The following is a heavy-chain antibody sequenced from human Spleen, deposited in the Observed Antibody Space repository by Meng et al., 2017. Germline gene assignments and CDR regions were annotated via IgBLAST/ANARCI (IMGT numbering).Heavy chain of an antibody. Sequence: GESLKISCAASGFTVSSYWMSWVRQAPWKGLEWVANIKQDGSETYYVDSVKGRFTISRDNAKNSLYLQMNSLRAEDTAVYYCARDHRIQLWTAFDYWGQGTLVTVSS. CDR1: GFTVSSYW. J-gene: IGHJ4*02. V-gene: IGHV3-7*01. D-gene: IGHD5-18*01. CDR3: ARDHRIQLWTAFDY. CDR2: IKQDGSET.